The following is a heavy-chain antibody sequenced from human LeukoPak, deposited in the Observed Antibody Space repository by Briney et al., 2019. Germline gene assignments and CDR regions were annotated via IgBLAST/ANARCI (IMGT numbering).Heavy chain of an antibody. CDR3: TKDTWSRDPEY. V-gene: IGHV3-23*01. D-gene: IGHD1-1*01. CDR1: GFTFSTYA. Sequence: PGGSLRLSCAASGFTFSTYALSWVRQAPGEGLEWVSTISVSGSSTYYADSVKGRFTISRDNSKNTLYLQMSSLRADDTAVYYCTKDTWSRDPEYWGQGTLVTVSS. J-gene: IGHJ4*02. CDR2: ISVSGSST.